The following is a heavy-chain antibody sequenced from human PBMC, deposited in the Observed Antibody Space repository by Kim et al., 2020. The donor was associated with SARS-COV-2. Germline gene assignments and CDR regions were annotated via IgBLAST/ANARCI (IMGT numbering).Heavy chain of an antibody. CDR1: GGSISSSSYY. V-gene: IGHV4-39*07. J-gene: IGHJ4*02. CDR2: IYYSGST. Sequence: SETLSLTCTVSGGSISSSSYYWGWIRQPPGKGLEWIGSIYYSGSTYYNPSLKSRVTISVDTSKNQFSLKLSSVTAADTAVYYCAREVIGDGLSFGGYAFDDWGQGTPVTVSS. D-gene: IGHD2-21*01. CDR3: AREVIGDGLSFGGYAFDD.